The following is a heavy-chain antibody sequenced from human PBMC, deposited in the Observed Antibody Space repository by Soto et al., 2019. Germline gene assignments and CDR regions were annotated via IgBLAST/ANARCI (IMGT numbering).Heavy chain of an antibody. CDR2: IYYSGST. J-gene: IGHJ4*02. V-gene: IGHV4-39*01. CDR3: ASLPLDFWSGDAYYFHY. D-gene: IGHD3-3*01. CDR1: GGSISSSSYY. Sequence: QLQLQESGPGLVKPSETLSLTCTVSGGSISSSSYYWGWIRQPPGKGLEWIGRIYYSGSTYYNPSLKTRVTISVDTSKTQFALKLSSATAADTAVYYCASLPLDFWSGDAYYFHYWGQGTLVTVSS.